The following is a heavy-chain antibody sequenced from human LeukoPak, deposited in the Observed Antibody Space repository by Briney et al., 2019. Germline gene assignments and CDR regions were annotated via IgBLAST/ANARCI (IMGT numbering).Heavy chain of an antibody. CDR2: INHSGST. D-gene: IGHD3-3*01. J-gene: IGHJ4*02. V-gene: IGHV4-34*01. CDR1: GGSFSGYY. Sequence: PSETLSLTCAVYGGSFSGYYRSWICQPPGKGLEWIGEINHSGSTNYNPSLKSRVTISVDTSKNQFSLKLSSVTAADTAVYYCARLRRGVVSWQTQNFDYWGQGTLVTVSS. CDR3: ARLRRGVVSWQTQNFDY.